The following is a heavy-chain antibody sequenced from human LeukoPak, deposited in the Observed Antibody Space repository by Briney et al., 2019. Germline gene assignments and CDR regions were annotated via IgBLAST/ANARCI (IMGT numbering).Heavy chain of an antibody. CDR2: IYHSGST. D-gene: IGHD6-13*01. Sequence: SETLSLTCTVSGYSLSSGYYWGWIRLPPGKGLEWIGSIYHSGSTYYNPSLKSRVTISVDTSKNQFSLKLSSVTAADTAVYYCARDFQEIAAAGTPDAFDIWGQGTMVTVSS. CDR1: GYSLSSGYY. J-gene: IGHJ3*02. CDR3: ARDFQEIAAAGTPDAFDI. V-gene: IGHV4-38-2*02.